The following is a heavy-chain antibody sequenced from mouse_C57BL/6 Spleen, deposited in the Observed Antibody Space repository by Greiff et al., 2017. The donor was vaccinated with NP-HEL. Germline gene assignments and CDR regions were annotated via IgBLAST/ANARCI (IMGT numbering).Heavy chain of an antibody. CDR2: ISNGGGST. CDR1: GFTFSDYY. Sequence: EVQLQESGGGLVQPGGSLKLSCAASGFTFSDYYMYWVRQTPEKRLEWVAYISNGGGSTYYPDTVKGRFTISRDNAKNTLYLQMSRLKSEDTAMYYCARTMIRGMDYWGQGTSVTVSS. J-gene: IGHJ4*01. D-gene: IGHD2-4*01. CDR3: ARTMIRGMDY. V-gene: IGHV5-12*01.